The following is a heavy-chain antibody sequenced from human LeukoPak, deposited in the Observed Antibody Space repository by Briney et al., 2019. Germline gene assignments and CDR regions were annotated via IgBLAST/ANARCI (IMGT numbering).Heavy chain of an antibody. CDR1: GFNHSCYA. CDR2: ISSNGGST. D-gene: IGHD2-21*02. Sequence: GGSLRHSYSPSGFNHSCYAMLWLRQAPGKGLEYVSAISSNGGSTYYADSVKGRFTISRDNSKNTLYLQMSSLRPEDTAVYYCVKGIVVMTSRTCYYSGQGTLVTVSS. CDR3: VKGIVVMTSRTCYY. J-gene: IGHJ4*02. V-gene: IGHV3-64D*06.